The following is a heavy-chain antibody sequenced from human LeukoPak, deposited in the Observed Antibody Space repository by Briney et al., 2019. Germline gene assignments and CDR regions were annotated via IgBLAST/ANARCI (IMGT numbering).Heavy chain of an antibody. J-gene: IGHJ4*02. CDR1: GYTFTGYY. V-gene: IGHV1-2*02. D-gene: IGHD3-3*01. Sequence: ASVKVSCKASGYTFTGYYMHWVRPAPGQGLEWMGWINPNSGGTNYAQKFQGRVTMTRDTSISTAYMELSRLRSDDTAVYYCARDSHDFWSGKPYYFDYWGQGTLVTVSS. CDR2: INPNSGGT. CDR3: ARDSHDFWSGKPYYFDY.